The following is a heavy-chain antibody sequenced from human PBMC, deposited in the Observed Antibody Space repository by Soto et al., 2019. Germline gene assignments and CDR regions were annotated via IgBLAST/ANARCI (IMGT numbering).Heavy chain of an antibody. V-gene: IGHV3-33*01. J-gene: IGHJ4*02. CDR3: AREGEVSGFDY. CDR2: IWYDGSNK. CDR1: GFTFSSYG. D-gene: IGHD3-10*01. Sequence: GGSLRLSCAASGFTFSSYGMHWVRQAPGKGLEWVAVIWYDGSNKYYADSVKGRFTISRDNSKNTLYLRMNSLRAEDTAVYYCAREGEVSGFDYWGQGTLVTVSS.